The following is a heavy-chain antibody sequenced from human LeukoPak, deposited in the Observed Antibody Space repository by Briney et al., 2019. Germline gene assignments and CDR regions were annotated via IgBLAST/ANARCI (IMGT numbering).Heavy chain of an antibody. J-gene: IGHJ4*02. CDR2: ISGSGGST. Sequence: PGGSLRLSCAPSGFTFSSYAMSWVRQAPGKGLEWVSAISGSGGSTYYADSVKGRFTIPRDNSKNTLYLQMNSLRAEDTAVYYCAKQGQSSRWYDFDYWGQGPLVIVSA. CDR1: GFTFSSYA. CDR3: AKQGQSSRWYDFDY. D-gene: IGHD6-13*01. V-gene: IGHV3-23*01.